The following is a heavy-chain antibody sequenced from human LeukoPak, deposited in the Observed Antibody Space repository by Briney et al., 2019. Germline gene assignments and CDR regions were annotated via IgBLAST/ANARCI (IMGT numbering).Heavy chain of an antibody. V-gene: IGHV3-21*01. Sequence: GGSLRLSCAASGFPFSNYKMSWVRQAPGKGLEWVSSITSSSGYIYYADSVKGRFTISRDNAKKSLFLHMNSLRADDTAVYSCAREVGSNGAFDYWGPGTLVTVSS. J-gene: IGHJ4*02. CDR2: ITSSSGYI. D-gene: IGHD1-26*01. CDR3: AREVGSNGAFDY. CDR1: GFPFSNYK.